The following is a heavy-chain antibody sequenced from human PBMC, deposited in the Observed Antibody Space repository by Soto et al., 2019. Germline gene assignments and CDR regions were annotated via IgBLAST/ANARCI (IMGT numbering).Heavy chain of an antibody. CDR3: ARERTWIQLESSVVGMDV. CDR2: ISGSGSTI. CDR1: GFTFSDYY. J-gene: IGHJ6*02. V-gene: IGHV3-11*01. D-gene: IGHD5-18*01. Sequence: GGSLRLSCAASGFTFSDYYMSWIRQAPGKGLEWVSYISGSGSTIYYADSVKGRFTISRDNAKNSLYLQMNSLRAEDTAVYYCARERTWIQLESSVVGMDVWGQGTTVTVSS.